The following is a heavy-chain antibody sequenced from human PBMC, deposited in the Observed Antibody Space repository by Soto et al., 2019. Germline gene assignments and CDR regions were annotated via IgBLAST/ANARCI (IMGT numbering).Heavy chain of an antibody. J-gene: IGHJ4*02. CDR1: GFTFSYSA. V-gene: IGHV3-23*01. D-gene: IGHD3-22*01. Sequence: GSLRLSCAASGFTFSYSAMNWVRQAPGKGLEWVSTISDTGDGTYYADSVKGRFTISRDNSKNTVYLQMNSLRAEDTAEYYCAKVSYYDNRGYFDFWGQGTLVTVS. CDR3: AKVSYYDNRGYFDF. CDR2: ISDTGDGT.